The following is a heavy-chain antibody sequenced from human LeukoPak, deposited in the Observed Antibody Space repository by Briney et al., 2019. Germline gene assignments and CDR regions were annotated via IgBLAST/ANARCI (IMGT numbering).Heavy chain of an antibody. D-gene: IGHD6-6*01. Sequence: GGSLRLSCAASAFTFRNYAIHWVRQAPGKGLEWVAVISYDGSNKYYADSVKGRFTISRDNSKNTLYLRMNSLRAEDTAVYYCARADSSIAARLSRSSIFNYYYYMDVWGKGTTVTVSS. J-gene: IGHJ6*03. V-gene: IGHV3-30*04. CDR2: ISYDGSNK. CDR3: ARADSSIAARLSRSSIFNYYYYMDV. CDR1: AFTFRNYA.